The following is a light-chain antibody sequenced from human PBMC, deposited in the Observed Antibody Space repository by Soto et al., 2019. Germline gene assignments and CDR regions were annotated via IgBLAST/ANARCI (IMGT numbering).Light chain of an antibody. J-gene: IGKJ1*01. Sequence: DIVMTQSPDSLAVSLGERATINCKSSQSVLYRSNNKNYLAWYQQKPGQPPKLLIYWASTRESGVPARFSGSGSGTDFTLTISSLQAEDVAVYYCQQYHSSWTFGQGTKVEIK. CDR1: QSVLYRSNNKNY. CDR2: WAS. V-gene: IGKV4-1*01. CDR3: QQYHSSWT.